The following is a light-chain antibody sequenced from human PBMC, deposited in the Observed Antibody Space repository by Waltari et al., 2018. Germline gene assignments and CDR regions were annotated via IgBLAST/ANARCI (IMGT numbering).Light chain of an antibody. CDR1: QSVSSSY. CDR3: QQYGSSPYT. V-gene: IGKV3-20*01. CDR2: GVS. Sequence: EIVLTQSPGTLSLSPGERATLPCRASQSVSSSYLAWYQQNTGQAPRLLIYGVSSRATGIPDRFSGSGSGTDFTLTISRLEPEDFAVYYCQQYGSSPYTFGQGTKLEIK. J-gene: IGKJ2*01.